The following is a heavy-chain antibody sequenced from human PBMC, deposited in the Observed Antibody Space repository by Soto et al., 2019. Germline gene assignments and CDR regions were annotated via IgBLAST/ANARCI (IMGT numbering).Heavy chain of an antibody. J-gene: IGHJ1*01. CDR1: GFTFSSSA. Sequence: EVQLLESGGGLVQPGGSLRLSCVGSGFTFSSSAMSWVRQAPGKGLEWVSAIVAGGHTTYYADSVKGRFTISRDNSKNTLYLQMNSLRAEVTALFYCAKAPVPDYSPYGSCVFQQWGQGTLVTVSS. V-gene: IGHV3-23*01. D-gene: IGHD4-4*01. CDR3: AKAPVPDYSPYGSCVFQQ. CDR2: IVAGGHTT.